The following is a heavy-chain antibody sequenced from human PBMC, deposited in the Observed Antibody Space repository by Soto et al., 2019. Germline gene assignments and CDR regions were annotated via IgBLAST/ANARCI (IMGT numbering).Heavy chain of an antibody. Sequence: QVQLVQSGAEVKKPGSSVNVSCKASGGTFSSYAISWVRQAPGQGLEWMGGIIPSFGTENYAQKFQGRVTIPADESTSTAYMELSSLRSEDTALYYCARSTSLVDYYGSGSYRPYGMDVWGQGTTVTVSS. CDR2: IIPSFGTE. J-gene: IGHJ6*02. CDR3: ARSTSLVDYYGSGSYRPYGMDV. CDR1: GGTFSSYA. V-gene: IGHV1-69*12. D-gene: IGHD3-10*01.